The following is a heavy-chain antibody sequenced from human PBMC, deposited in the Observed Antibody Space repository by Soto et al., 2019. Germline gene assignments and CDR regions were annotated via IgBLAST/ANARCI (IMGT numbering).Heavy chain of an antibody. CDR1: GYTFTSYC. D-gene: IGHD2-15*01. J-gene: IGHJ6*02. CDR2: INPSGGST. V-gene: IGHV1-46*01. CDR3: AREGGGSCCFYYYGMDV. Sequence: ASVKVSCKASGYTFTSYCMHWVRQAPGQGLEWMGIINPSGGSTSYAQKFQGRVTMTRDTSTSTVYMELSSLRSEDTAVYYCAREGGGSCCFYYYGMDVWGQGTTVTVSS.